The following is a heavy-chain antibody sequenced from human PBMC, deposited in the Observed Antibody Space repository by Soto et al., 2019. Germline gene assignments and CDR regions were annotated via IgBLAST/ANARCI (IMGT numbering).Heavy chain of an antibody. CDR2: INPTGGST. D-gene: IGHD2-15*01. CDR3: ARDWGMGCNGGSCYANWFDP. V-gene: IGHV1-46*02. J-gene: IGHJ5*02. CDR1: GYTFNSYD. Sequence: ASVKVSCKASGYTFNSYDIYWVRQATGQGLEWLGWINPTGGSTLYSQKFQGRVSLTRDTSSSTVYMELRSLKSDDTAVYYCARDWGMGCNGGSCYANWFDPWGQGTLVTVSS.